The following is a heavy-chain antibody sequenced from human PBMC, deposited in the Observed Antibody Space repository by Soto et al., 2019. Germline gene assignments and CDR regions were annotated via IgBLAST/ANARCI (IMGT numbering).Heavy chain of an antibody. CDR2: IYYSGTT. J-gene: IGHJ6*02. Sequence: QLQLQESGPGLVKPSETLSLTCTVSSASISSSSYTWGWIRQPPGKGLEWIGSIYYSGTTYYNPSPNSRITVAVVTSKNQFSLKVPSVTAADTAVYYCARLHGYCISSSCHGHYAMDVWGQGTTVTVSS. CDR1: SASISSSSYT. CDR3: ARLHGYCISSSCHGHYAMDV. D-gene: IGHD2-2*01. V-gene: IGHV4-39*01.